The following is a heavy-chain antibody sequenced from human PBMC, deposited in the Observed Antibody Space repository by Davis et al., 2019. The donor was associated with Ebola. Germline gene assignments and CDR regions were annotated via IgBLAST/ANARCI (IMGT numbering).Heavy chain of an antibody. J-gene: IGHJ6*02. CDR3: ARESYYSYYYYYGMDV. Sequence: GGSLRLSCAASGFTFSNYAMSWVRQAPGKGLEWVSAISGSGGSTYYADSVKGRFTISRDNSKNTLYLQMNSLRAEDTAVYYCARESYYSYYYYYGMDVWGQGTTVTVSS. CDR2: ISGSGGST. CDR1: GFTFSNYA. V-gene: IGHV3-23*01. D-gene: IGHD3-22*01.